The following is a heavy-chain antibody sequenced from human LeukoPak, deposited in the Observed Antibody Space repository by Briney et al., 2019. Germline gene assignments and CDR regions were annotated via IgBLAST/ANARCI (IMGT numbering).Heavy chain of an antibody. J-gene: IGHJ4*02. CDR1: GGSISSGSYY. CDR3: AREEIYCSSTSCYLDY. V-gene: IGHV4-61*02. Sequence: SETLSLTCTVSGGSISSGSYYWSWIRQPAGKGLEWIGRIYTSGSTNYNPSLKSRVTISVDTSKNQFSLKLSSVTAADTAVYYCAREEIYCSSTSCYLDYWGQGTLVTVSS. D-gene: IGHD2-2*01. CDR2: IYTSGST.